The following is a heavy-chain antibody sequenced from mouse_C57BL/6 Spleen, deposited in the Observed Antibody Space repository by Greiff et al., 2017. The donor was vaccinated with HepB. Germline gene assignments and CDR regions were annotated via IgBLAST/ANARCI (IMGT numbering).Heavy chain of an antibody. CDR2: IYPGDGDT. J-gene: IGHJ3*01. CDR3: AREGPYYGNYVAWFAY. Sequence: VQLQQSGPELVKPGASVKISCKASGYAFSSSWMNWVKQRPGKGLEWIGRIYPGDGDTNYNGKFKGKATLTADNSSSTAYMQLSSLPSEDSAVYFCAREGPYYGNYVAWFAYWGQGTLVTVSA. CDR1: GYAFSSSW. D-gene: IGHD2-1*01. V-gene: IGHV1-82*01.